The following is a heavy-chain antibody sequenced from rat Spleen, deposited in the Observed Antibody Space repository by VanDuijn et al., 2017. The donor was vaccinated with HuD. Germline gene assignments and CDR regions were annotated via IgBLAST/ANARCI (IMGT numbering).Heavy chain of an antibody. V-gene: IGHV5-58*01. Sequence: EVQLVETGGGLVHPGESLKLSCVASGFTFSSYWMFWIRQAPGEGLEWLSSISPDGGSTYYPDSMKGRFTISRDNAENTVYLHMNSLRSEDTATYFCGKDMNYFSTYPFYLMGAWGQGTSVTVSS. CDR1: GFTFSSYW. J-gene: IGHJ4*01. CDR2: ISPDGGST. CDR3: GKDMNYFSTYPFYLMGA. D-gene: IGHD1-2*01.